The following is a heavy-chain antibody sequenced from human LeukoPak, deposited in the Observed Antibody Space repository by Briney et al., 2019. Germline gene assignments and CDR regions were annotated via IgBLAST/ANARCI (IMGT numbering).Heavy chain of an antibody. CDR2: ISSTGETS. CDR3: ARVMSGSGSQYFDY. V-gene: IGHV3-64*01. CDR1: GFTFSSFP. Sequence: GGSLSLSCAASGFTFSSFPMHWVRQVPGKGLEYVSAISSTGETSYYANSVKDRFTISRDNSKNTLYLQMGSLRAEDMAVYYCARVMSGSGSQYFDYWGQARLVSVSS. J-gene: IGHJ4*02. D-gene: IGHD3-10*01.